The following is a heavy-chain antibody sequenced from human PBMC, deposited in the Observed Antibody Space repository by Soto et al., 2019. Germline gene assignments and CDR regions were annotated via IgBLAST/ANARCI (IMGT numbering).Heavy chain of an antibody. CDR2: INPNSGGT. Sequence: ASVKVSCKASGYTFTGYYMHWVRQAPGQGLEWMGWINPNSGGTNYAQKFQGRVTMTRDTSISTAYMELSRLRSDDTAVYYCARDKHSSPNYGMDLWGQGTTVTVSS. V-gene: IGHV1-2*02. J-gene: IGHJ6*02. CDR3: ARDKHSSPNYGMDL. CDR1: GYTFTGYY. D-gene: IGHD6-13*01.